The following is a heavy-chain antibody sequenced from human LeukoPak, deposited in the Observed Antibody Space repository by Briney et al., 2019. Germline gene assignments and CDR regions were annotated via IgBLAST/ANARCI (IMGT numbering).Heavy chain of an antibody. J-gene: IGHJ4*02. Sequence: PGGSLRHSCAASGFSLTRFGMHWVCQAPGKGLEWVAVIWYDGSNKYFADSVKGRFTISRDNSKNTLFLQMNTLRAEDTALYYCARDYAHSYGQFVYWGQGTLLTVCS. CDR1: GFSLTRFG. V-gene: IGHV3-33*01. CDR3: ARDYAHSYGQFVY. D-gene: IGHD2-2*01. CDR2: IWYDGSNK.